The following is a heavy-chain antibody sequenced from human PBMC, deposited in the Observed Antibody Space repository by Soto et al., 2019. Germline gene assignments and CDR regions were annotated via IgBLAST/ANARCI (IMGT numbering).Heavy chain of an antibody. CDR2: ISSSSSTI. V-gene: IGHV3-48*01. D-gene: IGHD6-13*01. CDR3: ARHPERIAEIGWFDP. CDR1: GFTFSSYS. J-gene: IGHJ5*02. Sequence: GGSLRLSCAASGFTFSSYSMNWVRQAPGKGLEWVSYISSSSSTIYYADSVKGRFTISRDNAKNSLYLQMNSLRAEDTAVYYCARHPERIAEIGWFDPWGQGTLVPVSS.